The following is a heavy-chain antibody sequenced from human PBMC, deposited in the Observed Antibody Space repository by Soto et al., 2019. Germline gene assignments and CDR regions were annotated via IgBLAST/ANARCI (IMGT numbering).Heavy chain of an antibody. CDR2: INPNSGGT. CDR1: GYTFTGYY. D-gene: IGHD3-22*01. V-gene: IGHV1-2*04. CDR3: AISGLYYDSSGYYGPSYYYGMDV. Sequence: ASVKVSCKASGYTFTGYYMHWVRQAPGQGLEWMGWINPNSGGTNYAQKFQGWVTITRDTSISTAYMELSRLRSDDTVVYYCAISGLYYDSSGYYGPSYYYGMDVWGQGTTVTVSS. J-gene: IGHJ6*02.